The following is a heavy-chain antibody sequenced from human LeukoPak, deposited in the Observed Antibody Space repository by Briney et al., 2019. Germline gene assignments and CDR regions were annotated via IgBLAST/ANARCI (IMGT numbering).Heavy chain of an antibody. CDR2: ISSSGSTI. J-gene: IGHJ4*02. Sequence: GGSLRLSCAASGFTFSSYEMNWVRQAPGKGLEWVSYISSSGSTIYYADSVKGRFTISRDNAKNSLYLQMNSLRAEDTAVYYCARAPPPASYDFWSGYYSYYFDYWGQGTLVTVSS. V-gene: IGHV3-48*03. CDR3: ARAPPPASYDFWSGYYSYYFDY. D-gene: IGHD3-3*01. CDR1: GFTFSSYE.